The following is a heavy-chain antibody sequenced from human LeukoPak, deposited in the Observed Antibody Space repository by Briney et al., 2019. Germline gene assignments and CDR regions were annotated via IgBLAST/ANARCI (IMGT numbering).Heavy chain of an antibody. D-gene: IGHD6-6*01. Sequence: SETLSLTCAVSGYSISSGYYWGWIRQPPGKGLEWIGSIYHSGNTNYNLSLKSRVTISVDTSKNQFSLKVSSVTAADTALYYCARWYSSSGYLDYWGQGTLVTVSS. V-gene: IGHV4-38-2*01. CDR3: ARWYSSSGYLDY. J-gene: IGHJ4*02. CDR1: GYSISSGYY. CDR2: IYHSGNT.